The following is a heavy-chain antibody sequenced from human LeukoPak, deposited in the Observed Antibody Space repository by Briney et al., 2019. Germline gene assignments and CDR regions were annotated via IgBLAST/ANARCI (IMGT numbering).Heavy chain of an antibody. CDR3: ARDNGYGDYRY. CDR1: GFTVSSNY. D-gene: IGHD4-17*01. V-gene: IGHV3-53*01. Sequence: GGSLRLSCAASGFTVSSNYMSWVRQAPGKGLEWVSVIYSGGSTYYADSVRGRFTISRDNSKNTLYLQMSSLRAEDTAVYYCARDNGYGDYRYWGQGTLVTVSS. J-gene: IGHJ4*02. CDR2: IYSGGST.